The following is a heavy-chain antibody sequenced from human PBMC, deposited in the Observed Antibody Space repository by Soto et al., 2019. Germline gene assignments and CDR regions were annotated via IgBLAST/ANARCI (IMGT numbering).Heavy chain of an antibody. V-gene: IGHV4-31*03. CDR3: AAGFWGHCSSTSCYDY. CDR1: GGSISSGGYY. CDR2: IYYSGST. J-gene: IGHJ4*02. D-gene: IGHD2-2*01. Sequence: QVQLQESGPGLVKPSQTLSLTCTVSGGSISSGGYYWSWIRQHPGKGLEWIGYIYYSGSTYYNPSIKGRVTMSVDTSKNQFSLKLSSVTAADTAVYYCAAGFWGHCSSTSCYDYWGQGTLVTVSS.